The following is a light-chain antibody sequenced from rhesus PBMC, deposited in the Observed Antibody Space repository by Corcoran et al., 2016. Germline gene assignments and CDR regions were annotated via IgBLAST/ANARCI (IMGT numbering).Light chain of an antibody. V-gene: IGKV1S12*01. J-gene: IGKJ4*01. CDR2: AAS. CDR1: QNIYST. CDR3: QPYYENPPT. Sequence: DIQMTQSPSALSASVGDRVSISCRASQNIYSTLAWYQQKPGKAPKLLIYAASSLHTGIPSRFSGSGSGADFTLTIGSLQPEGSAVYYCQPYYENPPTFGGGTKVELK.